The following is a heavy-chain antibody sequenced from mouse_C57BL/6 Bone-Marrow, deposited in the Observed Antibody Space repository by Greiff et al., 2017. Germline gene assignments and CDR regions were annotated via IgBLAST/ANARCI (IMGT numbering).Heavy chain of an antibody. J-gene: IGHJ2*01. Sequence: VQLQQSGPELVKPGASVKISCKASGYAFSSSWMNWVKQRPGKGLEWLGRIYPGDGDTNYNGKFKGKATLTADKSSSTAYMQLSSLTSEDSAVYFCARGGYYWGQGTTLTVSS. V-gene: IGHV1-82*01. CDR1: GYAFSSSW. CDR2: IYPGDGDT. CDR3: ARGGYY.